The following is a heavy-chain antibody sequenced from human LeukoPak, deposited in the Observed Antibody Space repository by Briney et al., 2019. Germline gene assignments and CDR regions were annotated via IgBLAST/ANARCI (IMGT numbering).Heavy chain of an antibody. J-gene: IGHJ4*02. D-gene: IGHD1-26*01. CDR2: ISWNSGSI. Sequence: GGSLRLSCAASGFTFDDYAMHWVRQAPGKGLEWVSGISWNSGSIGYADSVKGRFTISRDNAKNSLYLQMNSLRAEDTALYYCAKDTAYSGSYRNFDYWGQGTLVTVSS. CDR3: AKDTAYSGSYRNFDY. V-gene: IGHV3-9*01. CDR1: GFTFDDYA.